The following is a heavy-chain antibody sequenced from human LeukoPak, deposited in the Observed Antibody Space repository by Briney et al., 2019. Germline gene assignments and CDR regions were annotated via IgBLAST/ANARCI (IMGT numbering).Heavy chain of an antibody. CDR3: ARDWSTYYDILTGHPYFDY. CDR2: IWYDGSNK. V-gene: IGHV3-33*01. D-gene: IGHD3-9*01. Sequence: PGGSLRLSCAASGFTFSSYGMHWVRQAPGKGREWVAVIWYDGSNKYYADSVKGRFTISRDNSKNTLYLQMNSLRAEDTAVYYCARDWSTYYDILTGHPYFDYWGQGTLVTVSS. CDR1: GFTFSSYG. J-gene: IGHJ4*02.